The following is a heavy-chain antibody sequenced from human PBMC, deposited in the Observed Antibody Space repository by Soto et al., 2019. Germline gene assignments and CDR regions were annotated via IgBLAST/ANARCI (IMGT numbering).Heavy chain of an antibody. CDR3: AKDRYGDYVGGHFDY. CDR1: GITFRNYG. V-gene: IGHV3-30*18. Sequence: QVQLVEPGGGVVQPGRSLRLSCAASGITFRNYGMHWVRQATVKGLEWGAVISDDGSNKSYADSVKGRFTISRDNSKNTLYLQMNSLRAEDTAVYYCAKDRYGDYVGGHFDYWGQGTLVTASS. CDR2: ISDDGSNK. D-gene: IGHD4-17*01. J-gene: IGHJ4*02.